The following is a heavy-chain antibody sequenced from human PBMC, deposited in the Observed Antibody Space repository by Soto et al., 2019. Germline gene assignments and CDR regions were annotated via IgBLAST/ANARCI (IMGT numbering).Heavy chain of an antibody. CDR1: GYTFTSYG. CDR3: ARDITIFGVVTPRSGMDV. V-gene: IGHV1-18*01. D-gene: IGHD3-3*01. Sequence: ASVKVSCKASGYTFTSYGISWVRQAPGQGLEWMGWISAYNGNTNYAQKLQGRVTMTADKSTSTAYMELSSLRSEDTAVYYCARDITIFGVVTPRSGMDVWGQGTTVTVSS. CDR2: ISAYNGNT. J-gene: IGHJ6*02.